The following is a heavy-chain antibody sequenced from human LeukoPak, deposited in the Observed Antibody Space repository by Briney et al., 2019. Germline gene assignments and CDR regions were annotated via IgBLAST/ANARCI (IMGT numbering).Heavy chain of an antibody. CDR2: ISYDGSNK. CDR1: GFTFSSYA. V-gene: IGHV3-30*04. CDR3: ARDSAYGSGSYYS. J-gene: IGHJ4*02. Sequence: GGSLRLSCAASGFTFSSYAMHWVRQAPGKGLEWVAVISYDGSNKSYADSVKGRFTISRDNSKNTLYVQMNSLRAEDTAVYYCARDSAYGSGSYYSWGQGTLVTVSS. D-gene: IGHD3-10*01.